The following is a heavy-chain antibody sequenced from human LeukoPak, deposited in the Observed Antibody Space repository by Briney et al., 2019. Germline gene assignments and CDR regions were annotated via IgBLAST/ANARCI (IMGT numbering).Heavy chain of an antibody. V-gene: IGHV4-30-4*01. CDR2: IYYSGST. D-gene: IGHD1-26*01. CDR1: GGSISSGDYY. Sequence: SETLSLTCTVSGGSISSGDYYWSWIRQPPGKGLEWIGYIYYSGSTYYNPSLKSRVTISVDRSKNQFSLKLSSVTAADTAVYYCARAKRGSYYVDYWGQGTLVTVSS. J-gene: IGHJ4*02. CDR3: ARAKRGSYYVDY.